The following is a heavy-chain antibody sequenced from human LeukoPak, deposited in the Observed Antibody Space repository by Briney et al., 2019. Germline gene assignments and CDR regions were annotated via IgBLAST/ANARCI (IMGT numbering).Heavy chain of an antibody. Sequence: GGSLRLSCAASGFTFSSYEMDWVRRAPGKGLEWVSYIGSSGGSRYYADSVKGRFTSSRDNAKNSLYLQMDSLRVEDTAVYYCAREDGDAFDIWGQGTMVSVSS. V-gene: IGHV3-48*03. D-gene: IGHD5-24*01. CDR1: GFTFSSYE. CDR2: IGSSGGSR. CDR3: AREDGDAFDI. J-gene: IGHJ3*02.